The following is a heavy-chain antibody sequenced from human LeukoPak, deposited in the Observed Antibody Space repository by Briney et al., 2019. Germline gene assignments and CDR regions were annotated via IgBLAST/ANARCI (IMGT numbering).Heavy chain of an antibody. D-gene: IGHD3-3*01. CDR3: ARDPSITIFGVVNIQYYFDY. V-gene: IGHV3-30-3*01. CDR2: ISYDGSNK. J-gene: IGHJ4*02. CDR1: GFTFSSYA. Sequence: GGSLRLSCAASGFTFSSYAMHWVRQAPGKGLEWVAVISYDGSNKYYADSVKGRFTISRDNSKNTLYLQMNSLRAEDTAVYYCARDPSITIFGVVNIQYYFDYWGQGTLVTVSS.